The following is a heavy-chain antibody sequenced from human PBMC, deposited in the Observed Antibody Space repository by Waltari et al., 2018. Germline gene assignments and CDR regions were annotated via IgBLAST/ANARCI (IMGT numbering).Heavy chain of an antibody. D-gene: IGHD3-3*01. CDR3: ARYHDWAFDH. J-gene: IGHJ4*02. V-gene: IGHV3-48*02. CDR2: IMDKSNTI. CDR1: GFMFSWYS. Sequence: VQLVESGGAFVQPGDSLRLSCETSGFMFSWYSVNWVRQAPGKGPDWLAYIMDKSNTISYALSVKCRFTISRDNAEKSLFLQMNSLRDEDTAVYYCARYHDWAFDHWGPGTLVTVSS.